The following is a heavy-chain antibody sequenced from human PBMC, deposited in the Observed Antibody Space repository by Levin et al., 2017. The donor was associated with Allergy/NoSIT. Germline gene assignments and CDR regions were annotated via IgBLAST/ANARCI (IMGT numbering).Heavy chain of an antibody. Sequence: GGSLRLSCAASGFTFSSYGMHWVRQAPGKGLEWVAVISYDGSNKYYADSVKGRFTISRDNSKNTLYLQMNSLRAEDTAVYDCAKDRYYGSGNPDVDYWGQGTLVTVSS. CDR2: ISYDGSNK. CDR3: AKDRYYGSGNPDVDY. D-gene: IGHD3-10*01. CDR1: GFTFSSYG. J-gene: IGHJ4*02. V-gene: IGHV3-30*18.